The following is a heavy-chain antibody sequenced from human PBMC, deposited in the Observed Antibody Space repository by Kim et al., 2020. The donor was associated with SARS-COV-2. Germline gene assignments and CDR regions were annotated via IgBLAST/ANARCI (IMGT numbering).Heavy chain of an antibody. Sequence: ASVKVSCRTSGYTFTSYDINWVRQATGQGPEWMGWANPHSGNSGYAQKFQGRLKMTTNTAINTAYMELSSLRSDDTAVYYCATGPSGWYDFWGQGTLVTVPS. J-gene: IGHJ4*02. CDR2: ANPHSGNS. V-gene: IGHV1-8*01. CDR3: ATGPSGWYDF. D-gene: IGHD6-19*01. CDR1: GYTFTSYD.